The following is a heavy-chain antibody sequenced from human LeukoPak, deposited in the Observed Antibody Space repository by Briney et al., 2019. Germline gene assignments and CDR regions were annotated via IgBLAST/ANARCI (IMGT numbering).Heavy chain of an antibody. Sequence: GGSLRLSCAASGFTFSSSGMSWVRQAPGKGLEWVSTISASGDNTYYADSVKGRFTISRDNSRKKLYLQMNSLRAEDTAVYYCAKGYYGSGTYGWFDPWGQGTLVTVSS. D-gene: IGHD3-10*01. J-gene: IGHJ5*02. V-gene: IGHV3-23*01. CDR1: GFTFSSSG. CDR2: ISASGDNT. CDR3: AKGYYGSGTYGWFDP.